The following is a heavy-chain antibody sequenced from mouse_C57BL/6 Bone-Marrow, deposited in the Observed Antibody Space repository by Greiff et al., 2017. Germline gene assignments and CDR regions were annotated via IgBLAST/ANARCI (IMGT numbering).Heavy chain of an antibody. CDR1: GYTFTSYD. D-gene: IGHD3-1*01. CDR3: ARGASFAY. CDR2: IYPRDGST. J-gene: IGHJ3*01. V-gene: IGHV1-85*01. Sequence: QVQLQQSGPELVKPGASVKLSCKASGYTFTSYDINWVKQRPGQGLEWIGWIYPRDGSTNYHEKFKGKATLTVDISSSTAYMELHSLTSEDSAVYFCARGASFAYWGQGTLVTVSA.